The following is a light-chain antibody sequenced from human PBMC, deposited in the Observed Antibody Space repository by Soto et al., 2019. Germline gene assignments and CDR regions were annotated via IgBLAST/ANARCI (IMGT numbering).Light chain of an antibody. J-gene: IGKJ1*01. CDR1: QSISSW. V-gene: IGKV1-5*01. CDR3: QQYNSYRT. Sequence: DIQMTQSPSTLSASVGDRVTITCRASQSISSWLAWYQQKPGKAPNLLIYDASSLESGAPSRFSGSGSGTEFPLTISSLQPDDFATYYCQQYNSYRTLGQGTKVDIK. CDR2: DAS.